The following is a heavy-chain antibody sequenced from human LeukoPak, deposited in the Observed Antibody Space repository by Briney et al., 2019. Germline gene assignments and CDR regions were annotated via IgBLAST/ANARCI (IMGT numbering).Heavy chain of an antibody. CDR2: MNPNSGNT. D-gene: IGHD3-16*01. J-gene: IGHJ4*02. V-gene: IGHV1-18*01. Sequence: GASVKVSCKASGYTFTSYDINWVRQATGQGLEWMGWMNPNSGNTNYAQKLQGRVTMTTDTSTSTAYMELRSLRSDDTAVYYCARVPRIWVRRANMITHPLDFDYWGQGTLVTVSS. CDR3: ARVPRIWVRRANMITHPLDFDY. CDR1: GYTFTSYD.